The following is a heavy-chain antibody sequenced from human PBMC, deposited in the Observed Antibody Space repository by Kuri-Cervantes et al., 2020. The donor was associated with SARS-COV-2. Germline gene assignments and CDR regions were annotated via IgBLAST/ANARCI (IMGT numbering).Heavy chain of an antibody. CDR3: AKHMTTVTTYAHNVDSFDI. V-gene: IGHV3-23*01. J-gene: IGHJ3*02. CDR1: GFTFSSYE. Sequence: GGSLRLSCAASGFTFSSYEMNWVRQAPGKGLEWVSAISGSGGSTYYADSVKGRFTISRDNSKNTLYLQMNSLRAEDTAVYYCAKHMTTVTTYAHNVDSFDIWGQGTMVTVSS. CDR2: ISGSGGST. D-gene: IGHD4-17*01.